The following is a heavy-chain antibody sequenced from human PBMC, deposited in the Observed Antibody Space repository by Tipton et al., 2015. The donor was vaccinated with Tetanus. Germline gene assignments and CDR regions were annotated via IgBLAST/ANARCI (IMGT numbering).Heavy chain of an antibody. CDR3: ARARGSGPRRHFDY. V-gene: IGHV1-18*01. CDR2: ISAYNGNT. Sequence: QLVQSGAEVKKPGASVKVSCKASGYTFTSYGISWVRQAPGQGLEWMGWISAYNGNTNYAQKLQGRVTMTRNTSISTAYMELSSLRSEDTAVYYCARARGSGPRRHFDYWGQGTLVTVSS. CDR1: GYTFTSYG. D-gene: IGHD2-15*01. J-gene: IGHJ4*02.